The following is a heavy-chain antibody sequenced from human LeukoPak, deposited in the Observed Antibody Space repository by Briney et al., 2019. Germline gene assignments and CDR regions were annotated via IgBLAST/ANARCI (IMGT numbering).Heavy chain of an antibody. D-gene: IGHD6-13*01. Sequence: PSETLSLTCTVSGGSISSSSYYWGWIRQPPGKGLEWIGSIYYSGSTYYNPSLKSRVTISVDTSKNQFSLKLSSVTAADTAAYYCARHCMAAAGGWFDPWGQGTLVTVSS. CDR1: GGSISSSSYY. J-gene: IGHJ5*02. V-gene: IGHV4-39*01. CDR2: IYYSGST. CDR3: ARHCMAAAGGWFDP.